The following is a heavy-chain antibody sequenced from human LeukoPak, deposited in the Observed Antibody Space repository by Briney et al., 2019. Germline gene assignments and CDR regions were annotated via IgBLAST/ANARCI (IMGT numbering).Heavy chain of an antibody. CDR3: AREEVTGTTGAFDI. CDR2: INHSGST. Sequence: SETLSLTCAVYGGSFSGYYWSWIRQPPGKGLEGIGEINHSGSTNYNPSLKSRVTISVDTSKNQFSLKLSSVTAADTAVYYCAREEVTGTTGAFDIWGQGTMVTVSS. CDR1: GGSFSGYY. V-gene: IGHV4-34*01. D-gene: IGHD1-20*01. J-gene: IGHJ3*02.